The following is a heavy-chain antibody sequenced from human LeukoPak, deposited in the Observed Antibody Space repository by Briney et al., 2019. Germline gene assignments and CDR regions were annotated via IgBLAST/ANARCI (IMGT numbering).Heavy chain of an antibody. Sequence: GGSLRLSCAASGFTFNIYAMSWVRQAPGKGLEWVSTFSGSGGSTDYADSVKGRFTISRDNAKSSLYLQMNSLRDEDTAVYYCARVWQDYSGVDYWGQGTLVTVSS. CDR2: FSGSGGST. J-gene: IGHJ4*02. CDR3: ARVWQDYSGVDY. V-gene: IGHV3-23*01. D-gene: IGHD2-21*01. CDR1: GFTFNIYA.